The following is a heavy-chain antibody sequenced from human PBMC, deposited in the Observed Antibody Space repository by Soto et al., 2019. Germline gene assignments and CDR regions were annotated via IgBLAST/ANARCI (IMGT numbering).Heavy chain of an antibody. V-gene: IGHV1-69*13. CDR3: ARDRRFGELKRPTLPDSDP. Sequence: SVKVSCKASGGTFSSYAISWVRQAPGQGLEWMGGIIPILGTANYAQKFQGRVTITADESTSTAYMELSSLRSEDTAVYYCARDRRFGELKRPTLPDSDPWGQGTLVTVSS. CDR1: GGTFSSYA. J-gene: IGHJ5*02. D-gene: IGHD3-10*01. CDR2: IIPILGTA.